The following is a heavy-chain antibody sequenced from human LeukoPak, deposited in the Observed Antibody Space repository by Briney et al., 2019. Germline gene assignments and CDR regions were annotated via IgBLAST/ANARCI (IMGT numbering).Heavy chain of an antibody. Sequence: ASVKVSCKASGYTFTGYHIYWVRQAPGQGLEWMGWIIPDSGGTGYAQKFQGRVTMTKDTSISTAYMELISLGSDGTAVYYCARRYSPTGPFDYWGPGTLVTVSS. V-gene: IGHV1-2*02. CDR2: IIPDSGGT. CDR1: GYTFTGYH. D-gene: IGHD1-14*01. J-gene: IGHJ4*02. CDR3: ARRYSPTGPFDY.